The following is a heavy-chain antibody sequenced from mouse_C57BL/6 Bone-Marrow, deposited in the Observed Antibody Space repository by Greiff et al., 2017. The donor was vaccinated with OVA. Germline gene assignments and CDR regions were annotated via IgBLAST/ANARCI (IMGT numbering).Heavy chain of an antibody. V-gene: IGHV1-66*01. CDR1: GYSFTSYY. CDR2: IYPGSGNT. J-gene: IGHJ2*01. Sequence: VKLMESGPELVKPGASVKISCKASGYSFTSYYIHWVKQRPGQGLEWIGWIYPGSGNTKYNEKFKGKATLTADTSSSTAYMQLSSLTSEDSAVYYSARWLGDWGQGTTLTVSS. CDR3: ARWLGD. D-gene: IGHD2-2*01.